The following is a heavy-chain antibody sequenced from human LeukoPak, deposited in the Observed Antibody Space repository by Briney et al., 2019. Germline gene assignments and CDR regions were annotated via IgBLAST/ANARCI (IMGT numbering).Heavy chain of an antibody. CDR3: ARAPNYINSIMEDY. D-gene: IGHD2-8*01. V-gene: IGHV1-2*02. J-gene: IGHJ4*02. CDR1: GYTLTSYG. Sequence: ASVKVSCKASGYTLTSYGISWVRQAPGQGREWMGWINPNSGGTNYAQKFQGRVTMTRDTSISTPYMELSRLRSDDTAVYYCARAPNYINSIMEDYWGQGTLVTVSS. CDR2: INPNSGGT.